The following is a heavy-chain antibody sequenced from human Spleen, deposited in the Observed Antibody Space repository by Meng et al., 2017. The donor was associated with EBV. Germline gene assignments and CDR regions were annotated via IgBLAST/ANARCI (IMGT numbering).Heavy chain of an antibody. CDR1: GASISSGTS. CDR3: ARGDRASMTTVTSLVY. Sequence: GPAWVRPSGSRAPAVAALGASISSGTSWTRGRQPPGKGLEWIGEIYHSGPTNSNPSLKSRVTMSVDKSKNQFSLKMNSVTAADAAVYYCARGDRASMTTVTSLVYWGQGTLVTVSS. V-gene: IGHV4-4*02. CDR2: IYHSGPT. D-gene: IGHD4-17*01. J-gene: IGHJ4*02.